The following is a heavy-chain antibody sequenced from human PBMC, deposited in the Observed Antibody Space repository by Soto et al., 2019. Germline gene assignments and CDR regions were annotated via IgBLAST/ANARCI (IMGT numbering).Heavy chain of an antibody. CDR1: GYTFINHH. CDR3: AKSPRGEMATD. CDR2: LNTYNGMT. D-gene: IGHD5-12*01. Sequence: QVQLVPSGGEVKKPGASVTVSCKASGYTFINHHITWVRQAPGQGLEWMAWLNTYNGMTDYAQRFQGRVTMTRDTSTSTAYMELRNLGSDDTAVYFCAKSPRGEMATDWGQGTLVSVSS. V-gene: IGHV1-18*01. J-gene: IGHJ4*02.